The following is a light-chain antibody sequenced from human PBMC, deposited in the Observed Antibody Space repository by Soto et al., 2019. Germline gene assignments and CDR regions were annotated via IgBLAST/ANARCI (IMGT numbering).Light chain of an antibody. CDR1: SSNIGTNT. CDR2: DNY. CDR3: AAWDDSLNRPV. Sequence: QAVVTQAPSASGAPGQRVTMSCSGSSSNIGTNTVNWYRQLPGTPPKFLIYDNYRRPSGVPDRVSGSQSGASASLAISGLQSEDEADYYCAAWDDSLNRPVFGGGTKLTVL. J-gene: IGLJ2*01. V-gene: IGLV1-44*01.